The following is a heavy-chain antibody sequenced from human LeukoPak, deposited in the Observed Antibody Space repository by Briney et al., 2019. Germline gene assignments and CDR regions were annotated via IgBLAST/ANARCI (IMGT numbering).Heavy chain of an antibody. V-gene: IGHV3-53*01. J-gene: IGHJ4*02. Sequence: GGSLRLSCAASGFTVSSNYMSWVRQAPGKGLERVSVIYSGGSTYYADSVKGRFTISRDDSKNTLYLQMNSLRAEDTAVYYCARDTFGVVRGAVYWGQGTLVTVSS. CDR3: ARDTFGVVRGAVY. CDR1: GFTVSSNY. CDR2: IYSGGST. D-gene: IGHD3-3*01.